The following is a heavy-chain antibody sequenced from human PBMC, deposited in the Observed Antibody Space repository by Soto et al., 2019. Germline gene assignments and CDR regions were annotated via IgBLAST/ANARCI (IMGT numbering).Heavy chain of an antibody. CDR2: IYYSGST. CDR1: GGSISSSSYY. V-gene: IGHV4-39*07. CDR3: AREKGLGIKATIDY. Sequence: SETLSLTCTVSGGSISSSSYYWGWIRQPPGKGLEWIGSIYYSGSTYYNPSLKSRVTISVDTSKNQFSLKLSSVTAADTAVYYCAREKGLGIKATIDYWGQGTLVTVSS. D-gene: IGHD7-27*01. J-gene: IGHJ4*02.